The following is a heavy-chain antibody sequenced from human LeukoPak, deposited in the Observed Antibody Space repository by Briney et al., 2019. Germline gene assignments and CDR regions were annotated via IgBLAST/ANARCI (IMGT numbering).Heavy chain of an antibody. Sequence: GGSLRLSCAASGFTFRSYGMHWVRQAPGKGLEWVAVIWYDGSNKYYADSVKGRFTISRDNSKNTLYLQMNSLRAEDTAVYYCARGRGYSYGYGDYWGQGTLVTVSS. V-gene: IGHV3-33*01. J-gene: IGHJ4*02. CDR1: GFTFRSYG. D-gene: IGHD5-18*01. CDR2: IWYDGSNK. CDR3: ARGRGYSYGYGDY.